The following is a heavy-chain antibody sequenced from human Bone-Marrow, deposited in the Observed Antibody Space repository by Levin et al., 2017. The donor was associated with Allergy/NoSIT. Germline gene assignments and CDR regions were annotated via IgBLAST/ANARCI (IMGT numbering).Heavy chain of an antibody. D-gene: IGHD6-13*01. CDR1: GFTFDDYA. CDR3: AKAAGYSSSGHLDY. CDR2: SSWNSGSI. V-gene: IGHV3-9*01. Sequence: GGSLRLSCAASGFTFDDYAMHWVRQAPGKGLEWVSGSSWNSGSIGYADSVKGRFTISIDNAKNSLYLQMNSLRSEDTALYYCAKAAGYSSSGHLDYWGQGTLVTVSS. J-gene: IGHJ4*02.